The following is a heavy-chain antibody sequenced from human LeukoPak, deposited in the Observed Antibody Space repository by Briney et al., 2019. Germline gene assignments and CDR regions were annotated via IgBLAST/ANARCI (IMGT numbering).Heavy chain of an antibody. V-gene: IGHV4-59*01. CDR3: ARAPLPHYVWGSYRSNNWYFDL. D-gene: IGHD3-16*02. J-gene: IGHJ2*01. Sequence: PSETLSLTCTVSGGSISSYYWSWIRQPPGKGLEWIGYIYYSGSTNYNPSLKSRVTISVDTSKNQFSLKLSSVTAADTAVYYCARAPLPHYVWGSYRSNNWYFDLWGRGTLVTVSS. CDR1: GGSISSYY. CDR2: IYYSGST.